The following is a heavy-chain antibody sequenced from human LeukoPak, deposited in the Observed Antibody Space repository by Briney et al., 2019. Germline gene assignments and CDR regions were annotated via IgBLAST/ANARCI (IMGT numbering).Heavy chain of an antibody. CDR3: AREGSGASFVDY. Sequence: ASVKVSCKASGYTFTSYYMHWVRQAPGQGLEWMGIISPNGGSTSYAQKFQGRVSMTRDTSTSTVYMELSSLRWEDTAVYYCAREGSGASFVDYWGQGTLVTVSS. CDR2: ISPNGGST. D-gene: IGHD2-15*01. CDR1: GYTFTSYY. J-gene: IGHJ4*02. V-gene: IGHV1-46*01.